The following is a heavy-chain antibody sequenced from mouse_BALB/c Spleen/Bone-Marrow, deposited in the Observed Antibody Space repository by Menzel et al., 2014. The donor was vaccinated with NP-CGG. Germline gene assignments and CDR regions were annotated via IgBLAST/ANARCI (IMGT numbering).Heavy chain of an antibody. D-gene: IGHD1-1*01. J-gene: IGHJ2*01. CDR3: ARRYGSSRYYFDY. CDR1: GYSFISYY. CDR2: IFPGSGNT. Sequence: VQLQQSGPELVKPGASVKISCKASGYSFISYYIHWVKQRPGQGLEWIGWIFPGSGNTKYNEKFKGKATLTADTSSSTAYMQLSSLTSEDSAVYFCARRYGSSRYYFDYWGQGTTLTVSS. V-gene: IGHV1-66*01.